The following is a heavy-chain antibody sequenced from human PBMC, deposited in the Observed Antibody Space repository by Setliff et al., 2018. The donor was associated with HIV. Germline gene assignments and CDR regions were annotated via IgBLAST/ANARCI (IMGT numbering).Heavy chain of an antibody. CDR2: IYHSGST. J-gene: IGHJ3*02. D-gene: IGHD3-10*01. CDR3: ARQVSGWDAFDI. Sequence: PSETLSLTCTVSGGSISSSGYYWSWIRQHPVKGLEWIGYIYHSGSTYYNPSLKSRVTISVDTSKNQFSLKMSSVTAADTAVYYCARQVSGWDAFDIWGQGTMVTVSS. V-gene: IGHV4-39*01. CDR1: GGSISSSGYY.